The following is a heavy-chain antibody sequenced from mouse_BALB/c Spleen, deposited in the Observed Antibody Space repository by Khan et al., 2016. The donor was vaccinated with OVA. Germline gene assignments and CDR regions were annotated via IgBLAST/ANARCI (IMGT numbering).Heavy chain of an antibody. CDR2: ISSGGSYT. J-gene: IGHJ2*01. CDR3: ARASYNYGSSPWFFDY. Sequence: EVQLVESGGGLVKPGGSLKLSCTASGFTFSSYAMSWVRQSPEKRLEWVAEISSGGSYTYYPDTVTGRFTISRDNAKNTLYLEMSSLRSEDTAMYYWARASYNYGSSPWFFDYWGQGTTLTVSS. V-gene: IGHV5-9-4*01. CDR1: GFTFSSYA. D-gene: IGHD1-1*01.